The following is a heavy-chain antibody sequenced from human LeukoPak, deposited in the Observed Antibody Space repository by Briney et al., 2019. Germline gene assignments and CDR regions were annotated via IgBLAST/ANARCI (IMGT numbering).Heavy chain of an antibody. Sequence: GGSLRLSCAASGFTFSSYRMSWVRQAPGKGLERVANIKQDGSEKYYVDSVKGRFTISRDNAKNSLYLQMNSLRAEDTAVYYCARGSSSSWYGGGLFDYWGQGTLVTVSS. CDR1: GFTFSSYR. CDR2: IKQDGSEK. CDR3: ARGSSSSWYGGGLFDY. V-gene: IGHV3-7*04. J-gene: IGHJ4*02. D-gene: IGHD6-13*01.